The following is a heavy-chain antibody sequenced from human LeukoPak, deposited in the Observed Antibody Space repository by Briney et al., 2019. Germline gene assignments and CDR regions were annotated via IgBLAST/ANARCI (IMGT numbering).Heavy chain of an antibody. J-gene: IGHJ4*02. Sequence: SETLSLTCTVSGGSISNYYWSWIRQPPGKGLGWIGYIYNSGSTNYSPSLKSRVTISVDTSKNQFSLKLNSVTAADTAVYYCARAGQQLVPGDFDYWGQGTLVTVSS. CDR1: GGSISNYY. V-gene: IGHV4-59*01. CDR2: IYNSGST. D-gene: IGHD6-6*01. CDR3: ARAGQQLVPGDFDY.